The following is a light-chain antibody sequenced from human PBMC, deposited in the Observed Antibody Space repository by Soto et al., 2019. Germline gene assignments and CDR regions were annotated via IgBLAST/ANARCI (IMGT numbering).Light chain of an antibody. Sequence: IVMTQSPATLSVAPGERATLSCRASQSVSNNLAWYQQKPGQAPRRLIYGASTMATGIPARFSGSGSGTDCTLTISSLQAEDCAVYYWQKYNNWPLTFGGGTQVEIK. J-gene: IGKJ4*01. CDR2: GAS. CDR1: QSVSNN. CDR3: QKYNNWPLT. V-gene: IGKV3-15*01.